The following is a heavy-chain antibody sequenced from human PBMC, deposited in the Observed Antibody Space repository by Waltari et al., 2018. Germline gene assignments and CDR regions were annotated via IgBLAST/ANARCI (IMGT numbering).Heavy chain of an antibody. CDR2: ISSSSSYI. J-gene: IGHJ4*02. CDR3: ARAETTVTTDYGKFDY. V-gene: IGHV3-21*01. Sequence: LEWVSSISSSSSYIYYADSVKGRFTISRDNAKNSLYLQMNSLRAEDTAVYYCARAETTVTTDYGKFDYWGQGTLVTVSS. D-gene: IGHD4-17*01.